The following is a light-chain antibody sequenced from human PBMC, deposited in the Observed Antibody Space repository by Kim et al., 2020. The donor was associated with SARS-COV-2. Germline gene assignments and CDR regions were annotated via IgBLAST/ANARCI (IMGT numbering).Light chain of an antibody. V-gene: IGKV1-17*01. CDR3: LQHSTYPIA. CDR2: GAS. CDR1: QDIRND. J-gene: IGKJ5*01. Sequence: ASVGDRVTITCRESQDIRNDLGWYQQNPGRAPKRLIYGASSLQSGVPSRFSGSGSGTEFTLTISSVQPEDFATYFCLQHSTYPIAFGQGTRLEIK.